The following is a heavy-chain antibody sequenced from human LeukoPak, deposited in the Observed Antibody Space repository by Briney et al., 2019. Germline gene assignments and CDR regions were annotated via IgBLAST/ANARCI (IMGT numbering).Heavy chain of an antibody. CDR1: GFTFSSYA. J-gene: IGHJ4*02. CDR3: ANRRGEGIVVVPFDY. Sequence: GGSLRLSCAASGFTFSSYAMSWVRQAPGKGLEWVSSISGSGGSTYYADSVQGRFTISRDNSKNTLYLQMNSLRAEDTAVYYCANRRGEGIVVVPFDYWGQGTLVTVSS. D-gene: IGHD2-2*01. CDR2: ISGSGGST. V-gene: IGHV3-23*01.